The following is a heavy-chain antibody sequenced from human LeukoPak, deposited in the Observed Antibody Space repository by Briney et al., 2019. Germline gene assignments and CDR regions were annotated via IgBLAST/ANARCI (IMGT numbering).Heavy chain of an antibody. V-gene: IGHV3-9*01. CDR2: ISWNSGSI. CDR3: ALDMARGYYYYGMDV. D-gene: IGHD3-10*01. Sequence: GRSLRLSCAASGFTFDDYAMHWVRQAPGKGLEWVSGISWNSGSIGYADSVKGRFTISRDNAKNSLYLQMNSLRAEDTAVYYCALDMARGYYYYGMDVWGQGTTVTASS. J-gene: IGHJ6*02. CDR1: GFTFDDYA.